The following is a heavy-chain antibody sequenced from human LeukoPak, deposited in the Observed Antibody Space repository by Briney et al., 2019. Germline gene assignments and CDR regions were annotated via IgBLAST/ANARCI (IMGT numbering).Heavy chain of an antibody. CDR3: AKALAAVAPYSMNV. CDR2: IYSGGST. J-gene: IGHJ6*02. D-gene: IGHD6-13*01. CDR1: GFTVSSNY. Sequence: PGGSLRLSCAASGFTVSSNYMNWVRQAPGKGLEWVSVIYSGGSTFYADSVKGRFTVSRDNSKNTLYLQMNSLKAEDTAVYYCAKALAAVAPYSMNVWGQGTTVIVSS. V-gene: IGHV3-53*01.